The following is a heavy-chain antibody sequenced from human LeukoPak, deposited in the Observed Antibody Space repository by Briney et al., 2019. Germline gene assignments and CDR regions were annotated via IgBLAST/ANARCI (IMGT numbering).Heavy chain of an antibody. J-gene: IGHJ4*02. CDR2: VNHSGYT. Sequence: SETLSLPCAVSGTSFSSYYWSWIRQPPGKGLEWIGEVNHSGYTNDNPSLKSRVTISVDTSKNQFSLRLRSVTAADTAVYFCARMTTGHDFWGQGTLVTVPS. V-gene: IGHV4-34*01. CDR3: ARMTTGHDF. D-gene: IGHD4-17*01. CDR1: GTSFSSYY.